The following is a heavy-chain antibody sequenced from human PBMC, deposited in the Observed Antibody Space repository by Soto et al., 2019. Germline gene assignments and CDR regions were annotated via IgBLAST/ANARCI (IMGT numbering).Heavy chain of an antibody. D-gene: IGHD2-15*01. CDR2: ISSSSSYI. Sequence: LRLSCAASGFTFSSYSMNWVRQAPGKGLEWVSSISSSSSYIYYADSVKGRFTISRDNAKNSLYLQMNSLRAEDTAVYYCARERGGYCSGGSCYHYGMDVWGQGTTVTVSS. CDR1: GFTFSSYS. CDR3: ARERGGYCSGGSCYHYGMDV. J-gene: IGHJ6*02. V-gene: IGHV3-21*01.